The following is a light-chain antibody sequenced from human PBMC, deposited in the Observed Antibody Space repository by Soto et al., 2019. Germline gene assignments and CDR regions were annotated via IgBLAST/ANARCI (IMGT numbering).Light chain of an antibody. CDR1: NIGSKS. Sequence: SYELTQPPSVSVAPGQTATITCGGNNIGSKSVHWYQQKPGQAPVVVVYDDSHRPSGIPERFSGSNSGSTATLTIGRVEAGDEADYYCQVWDGYSDHVVFGGGTKVTVL. CDR3: QVWDGYSDHVV. CDR2: DDS. J-gene: IGLJ2*01. V-gene: IGLV3-21*02.